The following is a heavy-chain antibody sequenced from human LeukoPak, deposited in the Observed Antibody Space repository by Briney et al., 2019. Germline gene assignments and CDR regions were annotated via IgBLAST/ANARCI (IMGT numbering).Heavy chain of an antibody. D-gene: IGHD3-22*01. Sequence: TLSLICTVSGGSISSGGYYWSWIRQHPGKGLGWIGYIYYSGSTYYNPSLKSRVTISVDTSKNQFSLKLSSVTAADTAVYYCARGGDYDSSGVFDYWGQGTLVTVSS. CDR3: ARGGDYDSSGVFDY. CDR2: IYYSGST. CDR1: GGSISSGGYY. J-gene: IGHJ4*02. V-gene: IGHV4-31*03.